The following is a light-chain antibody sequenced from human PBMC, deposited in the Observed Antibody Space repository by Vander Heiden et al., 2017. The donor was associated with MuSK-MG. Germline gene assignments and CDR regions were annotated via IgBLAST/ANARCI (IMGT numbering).Light chain of an antibody. J-gene: IGKJ3*01. Sequence: DIQFTQSPSCLSASVGDRVTITCRASQGISSYLAWYQQKPGKAPKLLIYAASTLQSGVQSRFSGSGSGTESPLTISTLPPEDFAAYYCQQLNSYLFTFGHGTKVDIK. V-gene: IGKV1-9*01. CDR1: QGISSY. CDR3: QQLNSYLFT. CDR2: AAS.